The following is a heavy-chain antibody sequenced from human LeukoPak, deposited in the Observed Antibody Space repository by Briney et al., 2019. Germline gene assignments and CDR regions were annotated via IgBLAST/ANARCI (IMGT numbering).Heavy chain of an antibody. V-gene: IGHV3-74*01. J-gene: IGHJ4*02. CDR3: ARGSRDGYNTRPDY. CDR1: GFTFSRHA. Sequence: PGGSLRLSCAASGFTFSRHAMSWVRQAPGKGLVWVSRINSDGRRTTYADSVKGRFTISRDNAKNTLYLQMNSLRAEDTSVYYCARGSRDGYNTRPDYWGQGTLVTVSS. CDR2: INSDGRRT. D-gene: IGHD5-24*01.